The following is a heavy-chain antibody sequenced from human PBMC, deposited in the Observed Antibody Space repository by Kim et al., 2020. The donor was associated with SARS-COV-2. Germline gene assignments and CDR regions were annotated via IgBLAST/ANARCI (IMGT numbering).Heavy chain of an antibody. V-gene: IGHV1-18*01. J-gene: IGHJ4*02. Sequence: ASVKVSCKASGYTFTSYGISWVRQAPGQGLEWMGWISAYNGNTNYAQKLQGRVTMTTDTSTSTAYMELRSLRSDDTAVYYCARDEYYYDSSGYYGDYWGQGTLVTVSS. CDR3: ARDEYYYDSSGYYGDY. CDR2: ISAYNGNT. CDR1: GYTFTSYG. D-gene: IGHD3-22*01.